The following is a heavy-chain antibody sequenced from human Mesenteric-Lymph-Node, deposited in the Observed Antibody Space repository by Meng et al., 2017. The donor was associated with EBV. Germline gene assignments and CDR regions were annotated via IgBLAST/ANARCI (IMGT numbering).Heavy chain of an antibody. CDR3: THVKYGAGSYYSDY. Sequence: QIPLKESGPTLGKPTQTLTLTCTVDGFSLSTSAMGVGWIRQPPGKALEWLSLIYWDDDKRYSPSLKTRLSITKDTSKNQVVLTLANVNPVDTARYYCTHVKYGAGSYYSDYWCQGTLVTVSS. V-gene: IGHV2-5*02. D-gene: IGHD3-10*01. CDR2: IYWDDDK. CDR1: GFSLSTSAMG. J-gene: IGHJ4*02.